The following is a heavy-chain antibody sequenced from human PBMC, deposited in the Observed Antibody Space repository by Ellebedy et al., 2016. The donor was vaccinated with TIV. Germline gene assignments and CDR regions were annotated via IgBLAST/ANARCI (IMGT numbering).Heavy chain of an antibody. CDR1: GFTSSSYA. CDR3: ARDSPLENWFDP. CDR2: ISGSGGST. V-gene: IGHV3-23*01. J-gene: IGHJ5*02. Sequence: GESLKISCAASGFTSSSYAMSWVRPAPGKGLEWVSAISGSGGSTYYADSVKGRFTSSRDNSKNTLYLQMNSLRAEDTAVYYCARDSPLENWFDPWGQGTLVTVSS.